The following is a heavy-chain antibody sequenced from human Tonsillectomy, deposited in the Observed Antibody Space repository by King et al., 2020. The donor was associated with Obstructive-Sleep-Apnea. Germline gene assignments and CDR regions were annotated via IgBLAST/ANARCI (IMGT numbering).Heavy chain of an antibody. V-gene: IGHV4-39*07. CDR3: AREYSGNYPKKGNFDY. Sequence: VQLQESGPGLVKPSETLSLTCTVSGGSISSSSYYWGWIRQPPGKGLEWIGNIYYTGSTYYNPSLKSRVTISVDTSKNQFSLKLISVTAADTAVYYCAREYSGNYPKKGNFDYWGQGTLVPVSS. D-gene: IGHD1-26*01. CDR1: GGSISSSSYY. J-gene: IGHJ4*02. CDR2: IYYTGST.